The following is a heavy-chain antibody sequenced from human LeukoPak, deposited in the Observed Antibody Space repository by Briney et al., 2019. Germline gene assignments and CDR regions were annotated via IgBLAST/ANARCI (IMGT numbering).Heavy chain of an antibody. V-gene: IGHV3-30*02. Sequence: GGSLRLSCAASGFTFSSYGMHWVRQAPGKGLEWVAFIRYDGSNKYYADSVKGRFTISRDNSKSTLYLQMNSLRAEDTAVYYCARTGIAVAGTNPGYYYYMDVWGKGTTVTISS. CDR3: ARTGIAVAGTNPGYYYYMDV. D-gene: IGHD6-19*01. J-gene: IGHJ6*03. CDR2: IRYDGSNK. CDR1: GFTFSSYG.